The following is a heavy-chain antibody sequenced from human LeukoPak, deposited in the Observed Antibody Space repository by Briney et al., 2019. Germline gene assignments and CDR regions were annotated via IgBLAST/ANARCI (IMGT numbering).Heavy chain of an antibody. Sequence: SETLSLTCTVSGGSISSGSYYWSWIRQPAGKGLEWIGRIYTSGSTYYNPSLKSRVTISVDTSRNQFSLKLSSVTAADTAVYYCARDTPSGYYYYYMDVWGKGTTVTVSS. V-gene: IGHV4-61*02. CDR2: IYTSGST. D-gene: IGHD6-25*01. CDR1: GGSISSGSYY. J-gene: IGHJ6*03. CDR3: ARDTPSGYYYYYMDV.